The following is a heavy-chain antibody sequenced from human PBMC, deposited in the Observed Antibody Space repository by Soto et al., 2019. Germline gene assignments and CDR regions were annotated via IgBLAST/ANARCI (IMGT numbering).Heavy chain of an antibody. V-gene: IGHV3-49*03. Sequence: GGSLRLSCTASGFTFGDYAMSWFRQAPGKGLEWVGFIRSKAYGGTTEYAASVKGRFTISRDDSKSIAYLQMNSLKTEDTAVYYCTRNYYDSSGYWRLFDYWGQGTLVTVSS. J-gene: IGHJ4*02. D-gene: IGHD3-22*01. CDR1: GFTFGDYA. CDR3: TRNYYDSSGYWRLFDY. CDR2: IRSKAYGGTT.